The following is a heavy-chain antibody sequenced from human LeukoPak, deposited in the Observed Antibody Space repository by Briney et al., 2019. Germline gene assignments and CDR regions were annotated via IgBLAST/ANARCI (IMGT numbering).Heavy chain of an antibody. CDR3: ARGNGVLWFGEFPLYYFDY. J-gene: IGHJ4*02. V-gene: IGHV4-34*01. CDR2: INHSGST. CDR1: GGSFSGYY. Sequence: PSETLSLTCAVYGGSFSGYYWSWIRQPPGKGLEWIGEINHSGSTNYNPSLKSRVTISVDTSKSQFSLKLSSVTAADTAVYYCARGNGVLWFGEFPLYYFDYWGQGTLVTVSS. D-gene: IGHD3-10*01.